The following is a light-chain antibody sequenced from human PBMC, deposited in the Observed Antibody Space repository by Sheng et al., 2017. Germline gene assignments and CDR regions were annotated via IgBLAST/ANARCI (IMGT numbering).Light chain of an antibody. CDR1: HNIHNY. V-gene: IGKV1-33*01. CDR3: HQYESLPYN. CDR2: DAS. J-gene: IGKJ2*01. Sequence: DLLMSQSPSSLSASVGDTVTITCQASHNIHNYLSWYQQKPGKAPKLLISDASNLEAGVPSRFSGGGSGTVFTFTIRSLQPEDIGTYYCHQYESLPYNFGQGPRWRS.